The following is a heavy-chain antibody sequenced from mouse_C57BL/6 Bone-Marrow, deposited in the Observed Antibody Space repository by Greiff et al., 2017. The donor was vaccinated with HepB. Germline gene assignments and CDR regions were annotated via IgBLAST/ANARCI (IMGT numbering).Heavy chain of an antibody. V-gene: IGHV5-12*01. CDR3: ARHGDGYPDY. Sequence: EVKVVESGGGLVQPGGSLKLSCAASGFTFSDYYMYWVRQTPEKRLEWVAYISNGGGSTYYPDTVKGRFTITRDNAKNTLYLQMSRLKSEATAMYYCARHGDGYPDYWGQGTTLTVSS. CDR2: ISNGGGST. CDR1: GFTFSDYY. D-gene: IGHD2-3*01. J-gene: IGHJ2*01.